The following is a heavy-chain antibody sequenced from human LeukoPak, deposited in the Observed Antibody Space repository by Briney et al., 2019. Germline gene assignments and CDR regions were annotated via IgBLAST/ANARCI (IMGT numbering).Heavy chain of an antibody. CDR3: ARAYGSEEDYYYGMDV. Sequence: ASGTLSLTCAVSGGSISSSNWWSWVRQPPGKGLEWIGEIYHSGSTNYNPFLKSRVTISVDKSKNQFSLKLSSVTAADTAVYYCARAYGSEEDYYYGMDVWGKGTTVTVSS. J-gene: IGHJ6*04. D-gene: IGHD3-10*01. V-gene: IGHV4-4*02. CDR2: IYHSGST. CDR1: GGSISSSNW.